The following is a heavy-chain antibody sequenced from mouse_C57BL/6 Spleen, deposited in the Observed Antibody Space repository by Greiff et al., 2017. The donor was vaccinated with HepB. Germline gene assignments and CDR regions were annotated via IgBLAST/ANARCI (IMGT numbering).Heavy chain of an antibody. D-gene: IGHD2-5*01. J-gene: IGHJ4*01. V-gene: IGHV1-69*01. CDR1: GYTFTSYW. CDR2: IDPSDSYT. CDR3: ARSQAYYSNYDYYAMDY. Sequence: QVQLQQPGAELVMPGASVKLSCKASGYTFTSYWMHWVKQRPGQGLEWIGEIDPSDSYTNYNQKFKGKSTLTVDKSSITAYTQLSSLTSEDSAVYYCARSQAYYSNYDYYAMDYWGQGTSVTVSS.